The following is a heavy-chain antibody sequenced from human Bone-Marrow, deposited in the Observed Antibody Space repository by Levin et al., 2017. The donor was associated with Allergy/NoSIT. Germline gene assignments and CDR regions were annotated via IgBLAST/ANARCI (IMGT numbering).Heavy chain of an antibody. D-gene: IGHD1-26*01. V-gene: IGHV3-7*01. CDR3: ARDKGTPTGTWEGFDY. CDR2: IKDDGSDK. Sequence: PGGSLRLSCAASGFIFSSHWMSWVRQAPGKGLEWVANIKDDGSDKDYVGSVKGRFTISRDNAKNSLYLQMNSLRAEDTAVYYCARDKGTPTGTWEGFDYWGQGTLVTVSS. J-gene: IGHJ4*02. CDR1: GFIFSSHW.